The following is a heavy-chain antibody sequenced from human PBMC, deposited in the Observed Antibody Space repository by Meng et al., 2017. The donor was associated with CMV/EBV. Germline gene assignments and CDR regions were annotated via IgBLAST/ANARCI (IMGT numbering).Heavy chain of an antibody. CDR3: AKDFRELRDYSNNTFDY. V-gene: IGHV3-23*01. Sequence: GESLKISCAASGFTFSSYAMSWVRQAPGKGLEWVSAISGSGGSTYYADSVKGRFTISRDNSKNTLYLQMNSLRAEDTAVYYWAKDFRELRDYSNNTFDYWGQGTLVTVSS. J-gene: IGHJ4*02. D-gene: IGHD1-26*01. CDR2: ISGSGGST. CDR1: GFTFSSYA.